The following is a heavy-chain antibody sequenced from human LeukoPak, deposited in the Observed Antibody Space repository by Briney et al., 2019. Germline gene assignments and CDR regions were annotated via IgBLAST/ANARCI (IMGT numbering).Heavy chain of an antibody. CDR2: IKQDGSEK. V-gene: IGHV3-7*01. J-gene: IGHJ6*02. CDR3: ARGDYYGSGSYWSDYYYGMDV. Sequence: GGSLRLSCAASGFTFSSYWMSWVRQAPGKGLEWVANIKQDGSEKYYVDSVKGRFTISRDNAKNSLYLQVNSLRAEDTAVYYCARGDYYGSGSYWSDYYYGMDVWGQGTTVTVSS. CDR1: GFTFSSYW. D-gene: IGHD3-10*01.